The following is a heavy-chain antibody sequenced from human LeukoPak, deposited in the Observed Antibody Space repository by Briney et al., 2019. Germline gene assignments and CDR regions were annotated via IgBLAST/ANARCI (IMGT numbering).Heavy chain of an antibody. J-gene: IGHJ4*02. Sequence: GGSLRLSCAASGFSFSSYEMNWVRQAPGKGLEWVSYISSSGNTVHYADSVQGRFTISRDNAKNSVYLQMNSLRAEDTAVYYCARDRGSYWDGGNDYWGQGTLVTVSS. D-gene: IGHD1-26*01. CDR3: ARDRGSYWDGGNDY. V-gene: IGHV3-48*03. CDR2: ISSSGNTV. CDR1: GFSFSSYE.